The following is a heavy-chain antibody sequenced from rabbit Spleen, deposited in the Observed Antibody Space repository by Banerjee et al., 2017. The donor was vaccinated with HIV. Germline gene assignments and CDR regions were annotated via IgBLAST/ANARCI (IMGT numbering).Heavy chain of an antibody. V-gene: IGHV1S45*01. CDR2: IYAGSSGST. J-gene: IGHJ4*01. CDR1: GFSFSSSYY. CDR3: ARASNYGSYGYPGLDL. Sequence: QQQLVESGGGLVKPEGSLTLTCTASGFSFSSSYYMHWVRQAPGKGLEWIAYIYAGSSGSTDYASWVNGRFTISLDNAQNTVFLQMTSLTAADTATYFCARASNYGSYGYPGLDLWGPGTLVTVS. D-gene: IGHD6-1*01.